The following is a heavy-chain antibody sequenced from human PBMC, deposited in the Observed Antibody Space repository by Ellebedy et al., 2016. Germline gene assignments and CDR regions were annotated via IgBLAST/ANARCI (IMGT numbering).Heavy chain of an antibody. CDR1: GFTFRTSG. V-gene: IGHV3-30*18. Sequence: GESLKISXAASGFTFRTSGMHWVRQAPGKGLEWVAVISYDGRDKRYGDSVKGRFSISRDNSKNRLFLQMSNLITEDTAMYYCAKVPSVTTSDWGQGTLVTVSS. J-gene: IGHJ4*02. CDR3: AKVPSVTTSD. CDR2: ISYDGRDK. D-gene: IGHD4-17*01.